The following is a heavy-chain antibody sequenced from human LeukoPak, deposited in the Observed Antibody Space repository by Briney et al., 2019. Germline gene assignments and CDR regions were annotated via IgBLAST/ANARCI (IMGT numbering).Heavy chain of an antibody. CDR3: ARGTGFYSSSSEFDY. D-gene: IGHD6-6*01. J-gene: IGHJ4*02. Sequence: GASVTVSCKASGGTFSSYAISWVRQAPGQGLEWMGGIIPIFGTANYAQKLQGRVTMTTDTSTSTAYMELRSLRSDDTAVYYCARGTGFYSSSSEFDYWGQGTLVTVSS. CDR2: IIPIFGTA. CDR1: GGTFSSYA. V-gene: IGHV1-69*05.